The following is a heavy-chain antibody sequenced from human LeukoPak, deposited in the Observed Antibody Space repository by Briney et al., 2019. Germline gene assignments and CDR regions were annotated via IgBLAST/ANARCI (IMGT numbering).Heavy chain of an antibody. CDR1: GFTFSSYG. CDR3: TKRGTVTTFGHCDF. D-gene: IGHD4-17*01. J-gene: IGHJ4*02. CDR2: ISYDGSNK. V-gene: IGHV3-30*18. Sequence: GGSLRLSCAASGFTFSSYGMSWVRQAPGKGLEWVAVISYDGSNKYYADSVKGRFTISRDNSKNTLYLQMNSLRAEDTAVYYCTKRGTVTTFGHCDFWGQGTLVTVSS.